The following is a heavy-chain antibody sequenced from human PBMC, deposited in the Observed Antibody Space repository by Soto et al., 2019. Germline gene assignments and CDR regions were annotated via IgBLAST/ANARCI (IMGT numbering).Heavy chain of an antibody. CDR3: ARSYGDYLDAFDF. V-gene: IGHV1-18*01. J-gene: IGHJ3*01. Sequence: GASVKVSCKASGYTFTSYGISWVRQAPGQGLEWMGWISADNGNTNYAQKFQGRVTMTTDISTSTAYMELRSLRSDDTAVYYCARSYGDYLDAFDFWGQGTMVTVSS. CDR2: ISADNGNT. CDR1: GYTFTSYG. D-gene: IGHD4-17*01.